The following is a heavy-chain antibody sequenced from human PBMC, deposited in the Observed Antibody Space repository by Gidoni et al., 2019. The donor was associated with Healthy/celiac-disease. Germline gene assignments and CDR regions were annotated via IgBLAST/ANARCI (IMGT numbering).Heavy chain of an antibody. J-gene: IGHJ4*02. D-gene: IGHD4-17*01. V-gene: IGHV3-15*01. CDR1: GFTFSNAW. CDR2: IKSKTDGGTT. Sequence: EVQLVESGGGLVKPGWSLRLSCAASGFTFSNAWMSWVRQAPGKGLEWVGRIKSKTDGGTTDYAAPVKGRFTISRDDSKNTLYLQMNSLKTEDTAVYYCTTIDYGGNSALDYWGQGTLVTVSS. CDR3: TTIDYGGNSALDY.